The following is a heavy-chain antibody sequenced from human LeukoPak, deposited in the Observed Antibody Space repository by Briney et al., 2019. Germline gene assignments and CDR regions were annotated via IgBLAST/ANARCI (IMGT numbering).Heavy chain of an antibody. CDR2: IYYSGST. J-gene: IGHJ6*02. V-gene: IGHV4-39*07. D-gene: IGHD4-17*01. CDR3: ARDHGDYPPNYYYYGMDV. CDR1: GGSISSSSYY. Sequence: PSETLSLTCTVSGGSISSSSYYWGWIRQPPGKGLEWIGSIYYSGSTYYNPSLKSRVTISVDTSKNQFSLKLSSVTAADTAVYYCARDHGDYPPNYYYYGMDVWGQGTTVTVSS.